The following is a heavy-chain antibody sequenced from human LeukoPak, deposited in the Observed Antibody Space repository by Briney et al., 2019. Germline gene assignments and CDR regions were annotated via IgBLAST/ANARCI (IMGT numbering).Heavy chain of an antibody. V-gene: IGHV3-7*01. D-gene: IGHD1-26*01. CDR1: GFSFSNAW. J-gene: IGHJ4*02. Sequence: GGSLRLSCTASGFSFSNAWMSWVRQAPGKGLEWVANIDQDGGEKYYVDSVKGRFTNFRDNSKNSLFLQMNSLSPEDTAVYYCAKTGTYFDFDYRGQGALVTVSS. CDR2: IDQDGGEK. CDR3: AKTGTYFDFDY.